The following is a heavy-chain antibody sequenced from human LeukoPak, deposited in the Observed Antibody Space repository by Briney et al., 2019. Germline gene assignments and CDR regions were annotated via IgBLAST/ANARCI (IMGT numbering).Heavy chain of an antibody. J-gene: IGHJ6*03. D-gene: IGHD3-3*01. CDR3: ARDFTIFGVVIDYYYYYMDV. CDR2: IKQDGSEK. V-gene: IGHV3-7*01. CDR1: GFTFSSYW. Sequence: GGSLRLSCAASGFTFSSYWMSWVRQAPGKGLEWVANIKQDGSEKYYVDSVKGRFTISRDNAKNSLYLQMNSLRAEDTAVYYCARDFTIFGVVIDYYYYYMDVWGKGTTVTVSS.